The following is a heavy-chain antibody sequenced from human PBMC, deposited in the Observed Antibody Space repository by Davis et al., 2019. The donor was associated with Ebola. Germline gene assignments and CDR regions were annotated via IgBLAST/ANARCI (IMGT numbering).Heavy chain of an antibody. V-gene: IGHV3-73*01. CDR3: ARGFKVRGVVLWGRARYYYGMDV. J-gene: IGHJ6*02. D-gene: IGHD3-10*01. Sequence: GESLKISCAASGFTFSGSAMHWVRQASGKGLEWVGRIRSKANSYATAYAASVKGRFTISRDDSKNTAYLQMNSLRAEDTAVYYCARGFKVRGVVLWGRARYYYGMDVWGQGTTVTVSS. CDR1: GFTFSGSA. CDR2: IRSKANSYAT.